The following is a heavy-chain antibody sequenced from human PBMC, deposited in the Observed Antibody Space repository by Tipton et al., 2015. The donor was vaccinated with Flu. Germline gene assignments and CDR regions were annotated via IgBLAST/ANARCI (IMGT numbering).Heavy chain of an antibody. J-gene: IGHJ4*02. D-gene: IGHD6-19*01. V-gene: IGHV3-30*02. CDR2: IRYDGGSK. CDR1: GFTFSNYA. CDR3: VKDPSSGWFKAPHDF. Sequence: QVQLVQSGGGVVQPGGSLRLSCVASGFTFSNYAMHWVRQAPGKGLEWVAFIRYDGGSKYYADSVQGRLTISRDNSRNMLYLHMNSLRVEDTAVYHCVKDPSSGWFKAPHDFWGQGILVTVSS.